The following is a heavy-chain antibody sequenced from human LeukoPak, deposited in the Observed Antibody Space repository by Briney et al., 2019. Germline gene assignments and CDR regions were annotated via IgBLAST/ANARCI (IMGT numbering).Heavy chain of an antibody. CDR2: ISYDGSNK. Sequence: PGGSLRLSCAASGFTFSSYAMHWVRQAPGKGLEWVAVISYDGSNKYYADSVKGRFTISRDNSKNTLYLQMNSLRAEDTAVYYCARDDGSSWYPSMIFDYWGQGTLVTVSS. V-gene: IGHV3-30*04. D-gene: IGHD6-13*01. J-gene: IGHJ4*02. CDR3: ARDDGSSWYPSMIFDY. CDR1: GFTFSSYA.